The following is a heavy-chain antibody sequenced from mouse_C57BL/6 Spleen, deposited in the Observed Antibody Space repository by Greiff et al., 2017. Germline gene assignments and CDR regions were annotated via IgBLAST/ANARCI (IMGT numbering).Heavy chain of an antibody. J-gene: IGHJ3*01. CDR2: ISDGGSYT. CDR1: GFTFSSYA. CDR3: ARDEDYGDGGRGCGY. V-gene: IGHV5-4*01. D-gene: IGHD2-4*01. Sequence: EVQGVESGGGLVKPGGSLKLSCAASGFTFSSYAMSWVRQTPEKRLEWVATISDGGSYTYYPDNVKGRFTISRDNAKNNLYLQMSHLKSEDTAMYYCARDEDYGDGGRGCGYWGNGALVTV.